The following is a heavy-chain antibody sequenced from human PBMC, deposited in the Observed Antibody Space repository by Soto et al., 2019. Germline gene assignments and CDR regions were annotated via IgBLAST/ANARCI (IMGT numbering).Heavy chain of an antibody. CDR2: INPSGGST. Sequence: QVQLVQSGAEVKKPGASMQVSCKASAYSFTTYYIHWVRQAPAQGLEWMGFINPSGGSTSYAQKFQGRVTMTRDTSTSTVYMELRSLRSEDTAVYYCARNDKSGLDYWGQGTLVTVSS. CDR1: AYSFTTYY. V-gene: IGHV1-46*01. D-gene: IGHD1-1*01. J-gene: IGHJ4*02. CDR3: ARNDKSGLDY.